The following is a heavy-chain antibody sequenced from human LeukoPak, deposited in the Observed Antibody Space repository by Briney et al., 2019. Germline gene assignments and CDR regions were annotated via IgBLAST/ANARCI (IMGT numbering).Heavy chain of an antibody. V-gene: IGHV3-7*01. Sequence: PGGSLRLSCAASGFTFSSYWMTWVRQAPGKGLEWVANVRQDGGQKYYVYSVKGRFTISRDNAESSLYLQMNSLRAEDTAVYYCGTQRSTGAIDYWGQGTLATVSS. CDR1: GFTFSSYW. CDR2: VRQDGGQK. D-gene: IGHD1-1*01. J-gene: IGHJ4*02. CDR3: GTQRSTGAIDY.